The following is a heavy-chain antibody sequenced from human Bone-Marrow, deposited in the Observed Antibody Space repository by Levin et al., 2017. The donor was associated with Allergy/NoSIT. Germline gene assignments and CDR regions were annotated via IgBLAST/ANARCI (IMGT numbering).Heavy chain of an antibody. J-gene: IGHJ5*02. V-gene: IGHV1-69*13. D-gene: IGHD2/OR15-2a*01. CDR1: GVTFNSYA. CDR2: ILPLFGTA. Sequence: SVKVSCKASGVTFNSYAFNWVRQVPGQGLEWMGGILPLFGTADYAQKFQGRVIITADGSTSTTYMELSSLRSEDTAVYFCARVPYCDNSRCHLEANWFDPWGQGTLVTVSS. CDR3: ARVPYCDNSRCHLEANWFDP.